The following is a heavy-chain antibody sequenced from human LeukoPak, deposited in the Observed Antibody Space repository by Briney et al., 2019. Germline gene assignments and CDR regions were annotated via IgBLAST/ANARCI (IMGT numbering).Heavy chain of an antibody. V-gene: IGHV3-66*01. J-gene: IGHJ5*02. D-gene: IGHD3-10*01. CDR2: IYSGGST. Sequence: GGSLRLSCAASGFTVSSNYMSWVRQAPGKGLEWVSVIYSGGSTYYADSVKARFTISRDYSKNTLYLQMNSLRAEDTAVYYCARDRDYYGSGSYGGNWFDPWGQGTLVTVSS. CDR1: GFTVSSNY. CDR3: ARDRDYYGSGSYGGNWFDP.